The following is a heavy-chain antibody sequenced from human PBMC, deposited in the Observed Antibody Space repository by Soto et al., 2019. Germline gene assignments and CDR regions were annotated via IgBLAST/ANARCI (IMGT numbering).Heavy chain of an antibody. D-gene: IGHD3-10*02. CDR1: GGSISSGDYY. CDR3: ARSMSPIQGYFDY. V-gene: IGHV4-30-4*01. CDR2: IYYSGST. J-gene: IGHJ4*02. Sequence: SETLSLTCTVSGGSISSGDYYWSWIRQPPGKGLEWIGYIYYSGSTYYNPSLKSRVSISVDTSKNQFSLKLTSVTAADTAVYYCARSMSPIQGYFDYWGQGTLVTVSS.